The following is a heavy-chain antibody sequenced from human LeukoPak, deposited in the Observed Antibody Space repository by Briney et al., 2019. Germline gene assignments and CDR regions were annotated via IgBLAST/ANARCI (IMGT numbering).Heavy chain of an antibody. CDR3: ARVKGSWVPTTTDFWYFDL. CDR1: GGSIRTISYY. J-gene: IGHJ2*01. D-gene: IGHD4-11*01. V-gene: IGHV4-39*07. CDR2: IYYSGST. Sequence: SETLSLTCTVSGGSIRTISYYWAWIRQPPGKGPEWVGTIYYSGSTYYSPSLQSRVTISVDTSKNQFSLKMSSVTAADTAVFYCARVKGSWVPTTTDFWYFDLWGRGTLVTVSS.